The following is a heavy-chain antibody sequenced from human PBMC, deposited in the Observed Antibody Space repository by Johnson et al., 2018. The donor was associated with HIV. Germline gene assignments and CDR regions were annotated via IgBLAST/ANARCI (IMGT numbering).Heavy chain of an antibody. D-gene: IGHD6-6*01. J-gene: IGHJ3*02. CDR3: AKERQLVRAFDI. Sequence: QVQLVESGGGVVQPGRSLRLSCVASGFTFRNYGMHWVRQAPGKGLEWVSVIYSGGSTYYADSVKGRFTTSRDNSKNTLYLQMSSLRTEDTAVYYCAKERQLVRAFDIWGQGTMVTVSS. V-gene: IGHV3-NL1*01. CDR1: GFTFRNYG. CDR2: IYSGGST.